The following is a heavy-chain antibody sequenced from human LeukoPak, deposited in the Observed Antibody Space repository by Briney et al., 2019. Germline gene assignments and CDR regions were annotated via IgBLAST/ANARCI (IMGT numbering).Heavy chain of an antibody. CDR3: ARGPSGYHNT. J-gene: IGHJ4*02. CDR2: INWNGGST. CDR1: GFTFDDYG. D-gene: IGHD5-12*01. V-gene: IGHV3-20*04. Sequence: GGSLRLSCAASGFTFDDYGMKWVRQAPGKGLEWVSGINWNGGSTSYADSVKGRFTISRDNPKNSLYLQMNSLRAEDTALYYCARGPSGYHNTGGQGTLVTVSS.